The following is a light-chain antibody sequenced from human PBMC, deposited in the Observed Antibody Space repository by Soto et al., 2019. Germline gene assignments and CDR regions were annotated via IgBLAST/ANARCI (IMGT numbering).Light chain of an antibody. CDR1: QSVSSY. Sequence: EIVLTRSRGTLSLSPGERATLSCRASQSVSSYLAWYQQKPGQAPRLTIYGAYTRATGIPDRFSGSGSGTDFTLTISSLQSEDFAVYYCQQYNNWPPWTCGQGTKVDIK. CDR3: QQYNNWPPWT. CDR2: GAY. J-gene: IGKJ1*01. V-gene: IGKV3D-15*01.